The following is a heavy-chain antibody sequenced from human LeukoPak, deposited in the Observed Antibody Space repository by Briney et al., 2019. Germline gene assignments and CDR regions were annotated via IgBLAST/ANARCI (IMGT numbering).Heavy chain of an antibody. D-gene: IGHD3-3*01. CDR2: INPDGNKK. Sequence: SGGSLRLSCAVSGLTFSSSWMDWVRQAPGKGLEWVASINPDGNKKYSADSVKGRFTISRDNAENSLYLQMNSLRAEDTAVYYCARVAIFGVVIRAHGMDVWGQGTTVTVSS. CDR3: ARVAIFGVVIRAHGMDV. CDR1: GLTFSSSW. V-gene: IGHV3-7*01. J-gene: IGHJ6*02.